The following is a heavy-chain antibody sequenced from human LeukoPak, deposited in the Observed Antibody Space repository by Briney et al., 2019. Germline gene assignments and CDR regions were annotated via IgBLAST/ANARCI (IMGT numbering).Heavy chain of an antibody. D-gene: IGHD3-10*01. V-gene: IGHV4-34*01. CDR3: ARRRITMVRGGNWFDP. Sequence: PSETLSPTCAVYGGSFSGYYWSWIRQPPGKGLEWIGEINHSGSANYNPSLKSRVTISVDTSKNQFSLKLSSVTAADTAVYYCARRRITMVRGGNWFDPWGQGTLVTVSS. CDR1: GGSFSGYY. CDR2: INHSGSA. J-gene: IGHJ5*02.